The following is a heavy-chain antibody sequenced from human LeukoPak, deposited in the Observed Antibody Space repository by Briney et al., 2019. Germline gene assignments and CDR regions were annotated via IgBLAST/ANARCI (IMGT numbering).Heavy chain of an antibody. J-gene: IGHJ4*02. CDR1: GFTFSDYY. CDR2: ISSSGSTI. CDR3: AREYYDILAGYYMPLDY. Sequence: KPGGSLRLSCAASGFTFSDYYMSWIRQAPGKGLEGVSYISSSGSTIYYADSVKGRFTISRDNAKNSLYLQMNSLRAEDTAVYYCAREYYDILAGYYMPLDYWGQGTLVTVSS. D-gene: IGHD3-9*01. V-gene: IGHV3-11*01.